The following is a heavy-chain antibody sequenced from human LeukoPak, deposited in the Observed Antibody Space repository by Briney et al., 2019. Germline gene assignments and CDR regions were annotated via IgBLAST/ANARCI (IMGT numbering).Heavy chain of an antibody. V-gene: IGHV3-7*01. D-gene: IGHD2-21*01. CDR2: IKQDGSEK. CDR1: GFTFSSYW. CDR3: AKDQDGCGGDCYWDAFDI. Sequence: GGSLRLSCAASGFTFSSYWMSWVRQAPGKGLEWVANIKQDGSEKYYVDSVKGQFTISRDNAKNSLYLQMNSLRAEDTAVYYCAKDQDGCGGDCYWDAFDIWGQGTMVTVSS. J-gene: IGHJ3*02.